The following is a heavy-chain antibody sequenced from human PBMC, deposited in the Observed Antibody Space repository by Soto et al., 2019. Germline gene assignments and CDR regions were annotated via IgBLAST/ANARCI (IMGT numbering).Heavy chain of an antibody. J-gene: IGHJ3*02. CDR1: ECTFSSHT. CDR2: ISGSGGST. V-gene: IGHV3-23*01. CDR3: ASHEGAIGLAYNDAFDI. D-gene: IGHD2-21*01. Sequence: GGSLRLSCVDSECTFSSHTMSWVRQAPGKGLEWVSGISGSGGSTWDADSVKGRFTISRDNSKNTLYLQINSLRAEDTAVYYCASHEGAIGLAYNDAFDIWGQGTMVTVSS.